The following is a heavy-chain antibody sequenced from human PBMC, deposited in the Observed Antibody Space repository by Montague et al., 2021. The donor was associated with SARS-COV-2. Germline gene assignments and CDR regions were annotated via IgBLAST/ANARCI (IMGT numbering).Heavy chain of an antibody. D-gene: IGHD6-19*01. V-gene: IGHV3-74*01. CDR1: GFTFSNYW. Sequence: SPRLSCAVSGFTFSNYWMHWVRQAPGKGLEWVSRTNSDGRSTTYADSVKGRFTISRDNAKNTLFLQINSLRGEDTAVYYCVREVGMVVARTLGRLDPWGQGTLVTVSS. J-gene: IGHJ5*02. CDR3: VREVGMVVARTLGRLDP. CDR2: TNSDGRST.